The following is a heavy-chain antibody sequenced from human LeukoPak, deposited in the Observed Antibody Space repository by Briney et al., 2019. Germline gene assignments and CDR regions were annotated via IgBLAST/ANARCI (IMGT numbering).Heavy chain of an antibody. J-gene: IGHJ3*02. Sequence: ASVKVSCKASGYTFTSYGISWVRQAPGQGLEWMGWISAYNGNTNYAQKLQGRVTMTTDTSISTAYMELSRLRSDDTAVYYCARGGYYYDSSGPSGDAFDIWGQGIMVTVSS. V-gene: IGHV1-18*01. D-gene: IGHD3-22*01. CDR2: ISAYNGNT. CDR3: ARGGYYYDSSGPSGDAFDI. CDR1: GYTFTSYG.